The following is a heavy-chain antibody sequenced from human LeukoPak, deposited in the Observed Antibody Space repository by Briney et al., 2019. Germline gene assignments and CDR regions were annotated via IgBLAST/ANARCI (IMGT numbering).Heavy chain of an antibody. Sequence: PGGSLRLSCAASGFTFSSYAMSWVRQAPGKGLEWVGFVRSKAYGGTTEYAASVKGRFTISRDDSKSIAYLQMNSLKTEDTAVYYCTREEGGAVDHWGQGTLVTVSS. CDR3: TREEGGAVDH. CDR2: VRSKAYGGTT. CDR1: GFTFSSYA. D-gene: IGHD3-16*01. V-gene: IGHV3-49*04. J-gene: IGHJ4*02.